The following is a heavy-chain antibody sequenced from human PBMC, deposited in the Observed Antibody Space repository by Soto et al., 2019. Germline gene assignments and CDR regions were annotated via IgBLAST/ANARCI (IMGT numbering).Heavy chain of an antibody. D-gene: IGHD1-26*01. V-gene: IGHV1-18*04. Sequence: QVHLVQSGGEVKKPGASVKVSCKASGYTFNRHGITWVRQAPGQGLEWMGWISGYNGDINYEQKFQGRVTLSSDTLTSTFYLEVKSLRFDDTAVYYCAIVRIGGAREIDFWGQGTVVTVSS. CDR2: ISGYNGDI. J-gene: IGHJ4*02. CDR3: AIVRIGGAREIDF. CDR1: GYTFNRHG.